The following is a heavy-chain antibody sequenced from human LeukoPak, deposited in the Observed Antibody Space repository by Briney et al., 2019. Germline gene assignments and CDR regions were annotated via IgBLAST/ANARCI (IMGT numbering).Heavy chain of an antibody. D-gene: IGHD3-10*01. CDR1: GYTFTSYD. Sequence: ASVKVSCKASGYTFTSYDINWVRQATGQGLEWMGWMNPNSGNTGYAQKFQGRVTITRNTSISTAYMELSRLRSDDTAVYYCAGIRMVRGVINWFDPWGQGTLVTVSS. V-gene: IGHV1-8*03. CDR2: MNPNSGNT. J-gene: IGHJ5*02. CDR3: AGIRMVRGVINWFDP.